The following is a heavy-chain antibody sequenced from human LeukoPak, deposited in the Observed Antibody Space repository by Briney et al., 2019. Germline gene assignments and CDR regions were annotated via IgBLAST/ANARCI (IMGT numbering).Heavy chain of an antibody. CDR2: IRKDGSEK. CDR3: VGGPGY. D-gene: IGHD3-10*01. CDR1: GFSFSSYW. Sequence: GGSLRLSWVASGFSFSSYWMSWVRQAPGKGLEWVANIRKDGSEKYYIDSVKGRFTISRDNAKNSLYVQMNSLRAEDTAVYYCVGGPGYWGQGTLVTVSS. V-gene: IGHV3-7*01. J-gene: IGHJ4*02.